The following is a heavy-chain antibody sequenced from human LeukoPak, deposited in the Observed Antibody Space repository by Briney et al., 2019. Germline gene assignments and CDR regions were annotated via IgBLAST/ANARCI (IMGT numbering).Heavy chain of an antibody. Sequence: SETLSLSCGVSGYSISTGYYWGWIRQSPGKGLEWIGNIYRSGTTYYNPSLKSRVTISVDTSKNQFSLRLTSVTAADTAVYYCARRDRWFDPWGQGTLVTVSS. J-gene: IGHJ5*02. V-gene: IGHV4-38-2*01. CDR2: IYRSGTT. CDR3: ARRDRWFDP. CDR1: GYSISTGYY.